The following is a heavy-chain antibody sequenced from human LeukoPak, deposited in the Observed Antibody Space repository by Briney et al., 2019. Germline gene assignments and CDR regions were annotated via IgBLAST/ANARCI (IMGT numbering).Heavy chain of an antibody. D-gene: IGHD2-2*02. V-gene: IGHV3-53*01. Sequence: GGSLRLSCAASGFIVSSNYMSWVRQAPGKGLEWVSVIYSGGSTYYADSVKGRFTISRDNSKNTLYLQMNSLRAEDTAVYYCARVGYCSSSSCYNWYFDLWGRGTLVTVSS. CDR3: ARVGYCSSSSCYNWYFDL. J-gene: IGHJ2*01. CDR2: IYSGGST. CDR1: GFIVSSNY.